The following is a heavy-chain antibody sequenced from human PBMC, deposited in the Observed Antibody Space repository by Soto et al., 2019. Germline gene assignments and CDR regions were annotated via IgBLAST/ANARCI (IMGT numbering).Heavy chain of an antibody. V-gene: IGHV3-33*01. CDR2: IWYDGSNK. J-gene: IGHJ5*02. Sequence: LRLSCAASGFTFSSYGMHWVRQAPGKGLEWVAVIWYDGSNKYYADSVKGRFTISRDNSKNTLYLQMNSLRAEDTAVYYCAIGGIAVAGTQRFDPWGQGTLVTVSS. CDR3: AIGGIAVAGTQRFDP. D-gene: IGHD6-19*01. CDR1: GFTFSSYG.